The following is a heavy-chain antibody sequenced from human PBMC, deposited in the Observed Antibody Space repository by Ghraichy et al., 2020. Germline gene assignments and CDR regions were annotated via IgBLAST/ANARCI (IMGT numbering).Heavy chain of an antibody. CDR1: GYSITSDYH. J-gene: IGHJ3*02. D-gene: IGHD7-27*01. CDR3: VRDPWGTLTGTFDI. Sequence: SETLSLTCAVSGYSITSDYHWGWIRQTPAKGLEWIGTISHSGTTYYNPSLESRVTVSVDRSRNEVSLKLRSVTAADTAVYYCVRDPWGTLTGTFDIWGQGTTVTVSS. CDR2: ISHSGTT. V-gene: IGHV4-38-2*01.